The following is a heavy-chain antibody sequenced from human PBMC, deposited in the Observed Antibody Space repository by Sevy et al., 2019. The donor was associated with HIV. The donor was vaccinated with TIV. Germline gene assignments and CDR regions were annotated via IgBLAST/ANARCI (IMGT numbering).Heavy chain of an antibody. J-gene: IGHJ4*02. Sequence: GESLKSSCKGSGYSFTTNWIAWVRQMPGKGLEWMGIIYGDSDTRYSPSFEGQVTISAYKSISTAYLQWRTLKASDTAVYYCAMGWNTAMPFDFCGQGTLVTVSS. CDR3: AMGWNTAMPFDF. CDR2: IYGDSDT. V-gene: IGHV5-51*01. D-gene: IGHD5-18*01. CDR1: GYSFTTNW.